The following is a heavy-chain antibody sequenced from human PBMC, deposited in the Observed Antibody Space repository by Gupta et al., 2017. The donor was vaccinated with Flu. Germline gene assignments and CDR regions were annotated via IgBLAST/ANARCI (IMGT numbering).Heavy chain of an antibody. Sequence: VKKPGSSVKISCKASGGTFSSNAISWVRQAPGQGLEWMGGIIPKFDTPNHAQKFQDRVTITADKSTSTVYMELSSLRSEDTAVYYCARDYDGTGTYYYYYFGMDVWGQGTTVTVSS. CDR3: ARDYDGTGTYYYYYFGMDV. CDR2: IIPKFDTP. CDR1: GGTFSSNA. V-gene: IGHV1-69*06. D-gene: IGHD3-22*01. J-gene: IGHJ6*02.